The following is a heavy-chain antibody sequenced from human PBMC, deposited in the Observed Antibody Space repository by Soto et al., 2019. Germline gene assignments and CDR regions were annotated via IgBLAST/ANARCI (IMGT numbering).Heavy chain of an antibody. V-gene: IGHV1-3*01. D-gene: IGHD2-15*01. CDR1: GYTFTSYA. CDR2: INAGNGNT. J-gene: IGHJ4*02. CDR3: ARGVAPYYFDY. Sequence: ASVKVSCKASGYTFTSYAMHWVRQAPGQRLEWMGWINAGNGNTKYSQKFQGKVTITRDTSASTAYMELSSLRSEDTAVYYCARGVAPYYFDYWGQGTLVTASS.